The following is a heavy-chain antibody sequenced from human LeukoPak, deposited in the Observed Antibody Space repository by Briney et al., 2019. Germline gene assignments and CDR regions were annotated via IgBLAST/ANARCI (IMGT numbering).Heavy chain of an antibody. V-gene: IGHV1-69*05. Sequence: GASVKVSCQAFGGTLSSYAIRWVRQAPGQGLAWLGGIIPIFGTANYAQKFQGRVTITTDESTSTAYMELSSLRSEDTAVYYCARSEAGDPGYYYYYYMDVWGKGTTVTVSS. CDR1: GGTLSSYA. CDR2: IIPIFGTA. CDR3: ARSEAGDPGYYYYYYMDV. D-gene: IGHD7-27*01. J-gene: IGHJ6*03.